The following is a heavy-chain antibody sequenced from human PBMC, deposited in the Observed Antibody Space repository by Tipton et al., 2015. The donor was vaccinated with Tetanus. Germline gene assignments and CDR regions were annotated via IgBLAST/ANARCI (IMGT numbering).Heavy chain of an antibody. CDR2: IYYSGST. J-gene: IGHJ4*02. V-gene: IGHV4-39*01. CDR3: ANVAAAGRVYYFDY. CDR1: GGSISSSSYY. D-gene: IGHD6-13*01. Sequence: TLSLTCTVSGGSISSSSYYWGWIRQPPGKGLEWIGSIYYSGSTYYNPSLKSRVTISVDTSKNQFSLKLSSVTVADTAVYYCANVAAAGRVYYFDYWGQGTLVTVSS.